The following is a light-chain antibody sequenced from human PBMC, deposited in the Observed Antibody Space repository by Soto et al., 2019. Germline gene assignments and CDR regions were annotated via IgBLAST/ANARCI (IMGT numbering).Light chain of an antibody. CDR2: HSS. CDR1: QCISSW. Sequence: DIEITQSPSTLSESVVDRVTITFLASQCISSWLAWYQQKPGKAPKLLIYHSSSLESGVPSRFSGSGSGTVFSLTISSLQPDDFVTYYCQKYYSYPLNFGGGTKA. J-gene: IGKJ4*01. V-gene: IGKV1-5*01. CDR3: QKYYSYPLN.